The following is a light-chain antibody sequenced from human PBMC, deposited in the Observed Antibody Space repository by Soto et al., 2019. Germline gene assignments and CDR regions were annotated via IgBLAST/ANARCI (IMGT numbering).Light chain of an antibody. Sequence: QSVLTQPPSASGSPGQSVTISCTGTSSDIGGYNSVSWYQQHPGKAPRLMIYEVNKRPSGVPDRFSGSKSGNTASLTIFGLQAEDEADYYCCSYAGSYTVVFGGGTKVTVL. CDR1: SSDIGGYNS. J-gene: IGLJ2*01. CDR2: EVN. V-gene: IGLV2-8*01. CDR3: CSYAGSYTVV.